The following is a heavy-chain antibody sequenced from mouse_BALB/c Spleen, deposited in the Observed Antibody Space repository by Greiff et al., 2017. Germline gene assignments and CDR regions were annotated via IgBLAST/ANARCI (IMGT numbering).Heavy chain of an antibody. J-gene: IGHJ4*01. CDR3: ATGDYDGYAMDD. CDR2: ISSGSSTI. Sequence: EVQVVESGGGLVQPGGSRKLSCAASGFTFSSFGMHWVRQAPEKGLEWVAYISSGSSTIYYADTVKGRFTISRDNPKNTLFLQMTSLRSEDTAMYYCATGDYDGYAMDDWGQGTSVTVSS. CDR1: GFTFSSFG. D-gene: IGHD2-4*01. V-gene: IGHV5-17*02.